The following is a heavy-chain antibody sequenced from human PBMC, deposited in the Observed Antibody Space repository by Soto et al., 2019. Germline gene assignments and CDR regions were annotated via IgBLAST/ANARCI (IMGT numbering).Heavy chain of an antibody. D-gene: IGHD2-15*01. CDR1: GFTFSDYD. CDR2: IGSDTKT. CDR3: ARRYCSGGRCPGIGFDF. J-gene: IGHJ4*01. V-gene: IGHV3-13*01. Sequence: EVQLVESGGGLVQPGGSLTLSCAASGFTFSDYDIHWVRQRTGEGLEWVSAIGSDTKTYYSGSVKGRFTISRENGRNLLYLQMNSLRAGDTAVYYWARRYCSGGRCPGIGFDFWGHGTVVTVSS.